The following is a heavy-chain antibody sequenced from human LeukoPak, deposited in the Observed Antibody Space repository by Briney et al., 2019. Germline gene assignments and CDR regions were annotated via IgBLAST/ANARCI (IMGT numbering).Heavy chain of an antibody. J-gene: IGHJ5*02. CDR3: ARDGGSSWSGFDP. Sequence: SETLSLTCTVSGGSISSSSYYWGWIRQPPGKGLEWIGSIYYSGSTYYNPSLKSRVTISVDTSKNRFSLKLSSVTAADTAVYYCARDGGSSWSGFDPWGQGTLVTVSS. CDR1: GGSISSSSYY. CDR2: IYYSGST. D-gene: IGHD6-13*01. V-gene: IGHV4-39*07.